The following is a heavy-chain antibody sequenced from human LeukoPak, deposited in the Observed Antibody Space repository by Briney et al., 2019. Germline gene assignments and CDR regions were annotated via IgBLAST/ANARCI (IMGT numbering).Heavy chain of an antibody. CDR2: ISSGSSYI. CDR3: ASKDFWSGYRH. J-gene: IGHJ4*02. D-gene: IGHD3-3*01. V-gene: IGHV3-21*01. Sequence: GGSLRLSCAASGFTFSSYSMNWVRQAPGKGLEWVSSISSGSSYIYYADSVKGRFTISRDNAKNSLYLQMNSLRAEDTAVYYCASKDFWSGYRHWGQGTLVTVSS. CDR1: GFTFSSYS.